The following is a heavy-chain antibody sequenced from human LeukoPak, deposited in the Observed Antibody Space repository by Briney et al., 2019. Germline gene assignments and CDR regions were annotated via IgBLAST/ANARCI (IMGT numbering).Heavy chain of an antibody. Sequence: ASVKVSCKASGYTFTGYYMHWVRQAPGQGLEWMGWISPNSGGTNYAQKFQGRVTMTRDTSISTAYMGLSWLRSDDTAVYYCARDNIGYYDSSGYEYWGQGTLVTVSS. D-gene: IGHD3-22*01. CDR3: ARDNIGYYDSSGYEY. CDR1: GYTFTGYY. J-gene: IGHJ4*02. V-gene: IGHV1-2*02. CDR2: ISPNSGGT.